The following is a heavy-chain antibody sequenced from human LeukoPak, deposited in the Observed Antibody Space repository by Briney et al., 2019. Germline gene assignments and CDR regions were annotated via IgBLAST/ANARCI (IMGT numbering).Heavy chain of an antibody. V-gene: IGHV3-23*01. Sequence: GGSLRLSCVASGFTFSTYGMVWVRQAPGKGLEWVSAFGGSGKNTYYVDSVKGRFTISRDNSKNTLYLQMNSLRAEDTAVYYCAKLEQSSSSNWGQGTLVTVSS. CDR2: FGGSGKNT. J-gene: IGHJ4*02. CDR3: AKLEQSSSSN. D-gene: IGHD6-6*01. CDR1: GFTFSTYG.